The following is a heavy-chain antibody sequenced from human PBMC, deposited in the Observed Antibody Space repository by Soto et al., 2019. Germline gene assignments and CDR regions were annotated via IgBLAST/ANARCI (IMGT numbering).Heavy chain of an antibody. J-gene: IGHJ4*02. Sequence: EVQLVESGGGLVQPGESLRLSCAASGFTFSSYWMHWVRQAPGKGLVWVSRINSDGSSTSYAGSVKGRFTISRDNAKNTLYLXXNSLRAEDTAVYYCXXXXXXVAAATREDYWGQGTLVTVSS. D-gene: IGHD2-15*01. CDR3: XXXXXXVAAATREDY. CDR1: GFTFSSYW. V-gene: IGHV3-74*01. CDR2: INSDGSST.